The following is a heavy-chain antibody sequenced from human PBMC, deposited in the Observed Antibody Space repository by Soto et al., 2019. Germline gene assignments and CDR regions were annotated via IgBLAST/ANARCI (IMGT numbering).Heavy chain of an antibody. CDR3: ARPWVVCGTYYYNYGMVV. CDR1: GGTFSSYA. Sequence: ASVKVSCKASGGTFSSYAISWVRQAPRQGLEWMGGIIPIFGTANYAQKFQGRVTITADESTSTAYMELSSLRSEDTAVYYCARPWVVCGTYYYNYGMVVWGQGITVNVFS. V-gene: IGHV1-69*13. J-gene: IGHJ6*02. CDR2: IIPIFGTA. D-gene: IGHD2-15*01.